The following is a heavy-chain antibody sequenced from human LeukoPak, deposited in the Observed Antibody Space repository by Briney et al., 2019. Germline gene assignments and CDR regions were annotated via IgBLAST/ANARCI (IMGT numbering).Heavy chain of an antibody. D-gene: IGHD4-17*01. Sequence: PGRSLRLSCAAPRFTFSNYGMHWVRQAPGKGLEWVAVIWYDGSNKYYADFVKGRFTISRDNSKNTLYLQMNSLRAEDTAVYYCARDRYGDHDYYYGMDVWGQGTTVTVSS. V-gene: IGHV3-33*01. J-gene: IGHJ6*02. CDR3: ARDRYGDHDYYYGMDV. CDR1: RFTFSNYG. CDR2: IWYDGSNK.